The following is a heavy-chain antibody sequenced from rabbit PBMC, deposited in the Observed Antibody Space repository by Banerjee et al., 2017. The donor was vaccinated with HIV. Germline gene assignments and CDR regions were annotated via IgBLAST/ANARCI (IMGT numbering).Heavy chain of an antibody. V-gene: IGHV1S45*01. CDR2: IDVGSGGGT. J-gene: IGHJ4*01. CDR1: GFDFSSGYY. CDR3: ARDTANDGGYFFVL. Sequence: QQQLEESGGDLVKPEGSLTLTCKASGFDFSSGYYMSWVRQAPGKGLEWIGCIDVGSGGGTVSANWAKGRFTISKTSSTTVTLQMTSLTAADTATYFCARDTANDGGYFFVLWGPGTLVTVS. D-gene: IGHD2-1*01.